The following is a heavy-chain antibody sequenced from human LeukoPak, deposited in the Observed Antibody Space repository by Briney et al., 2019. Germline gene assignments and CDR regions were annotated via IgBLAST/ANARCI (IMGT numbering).Heavy chain of an antibody. J-gene: IGHJ3*02. D-gene: IGHD1-20*01. Sequence: SETLSLTCAVYGGSFSGYYWSWIRQPPGKGLDWIGEVNHSASTNYNPSLKSRVTISVDTSKNQFSLKLSSVTAADTAVYYCARGSEDNWNDLLWAFDIWGQGTMVTVSS. V-gene: IGHV4-34*01. CDR3: ARGSEDNWNDLLWAFDI. CDR1: GGSFSGYY. CDR2: VNHSAST.